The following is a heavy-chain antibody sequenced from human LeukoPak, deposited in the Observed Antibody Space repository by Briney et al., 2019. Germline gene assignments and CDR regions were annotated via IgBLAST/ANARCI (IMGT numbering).Heavy chain of an antibody. Sequence: ASETLSLTCTASGGSIRSYYWSWIRQPAGKGLEWIGRIYTSGSSNYNPSLKSRVTMSVDTSKNQFSLKLSSVTAAVTAVYYCARQGSSGYYKHWGQGTLVTVSS. CDR1: GGSIRSYY. CDR2: IYTSGSS. D-gene: IGHD3-22*01. V-gene: IGHV4-4*07. J-gene: IGHJ1*01. CDR3: ARQGSSGYYKH.